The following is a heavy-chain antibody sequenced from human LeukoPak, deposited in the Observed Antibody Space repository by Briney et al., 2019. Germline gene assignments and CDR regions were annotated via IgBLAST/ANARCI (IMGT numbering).Heavy chain of an antibody. CDR3: TRDQTPYY. V-gene: IGHV3-49*04. CDR2: IASETYGGTA. Sequence: GGSLRLSCTDSGFTFGVYAMTWVRQAPGKGLEWVGFIASETYGGTAEYAASVKGRFTISRDDSKSIAYLQMNSLKTEDTAVYYCTRDQTPYYWGQGTLVTVSS. CDR1: GFTFGVYA. J-gene: IGHJ4*02.